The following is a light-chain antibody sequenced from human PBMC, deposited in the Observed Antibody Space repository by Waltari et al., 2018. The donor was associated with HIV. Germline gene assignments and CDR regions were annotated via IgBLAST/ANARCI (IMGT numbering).Light chain of an antibody. V-gene: IGLV1-44*01. Sequence: QSVLTQPPSASGTPGHRVTISCSGSSSNIGSYTVNWYQHLPATAPKLLIFRNSQRPSGVPDRFSASKSGTSASLVISGLQSEDEADYYCAAWDDSLNGYVFGTGTRVTVL. CDR3: AAWDDSLNGYV. J-gene: IGLJ1*01. CDR2: RNS. CDR1: SSNIGSYT.